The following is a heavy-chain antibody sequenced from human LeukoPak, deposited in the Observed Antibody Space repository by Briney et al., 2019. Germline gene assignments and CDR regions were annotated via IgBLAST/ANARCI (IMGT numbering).Heavy chain of an antibody. Sequence: ASVKVSCKASGYTFTSYYMHWVRQAPGQGLEWMGIINPSGGSTSYAQKFQGRVTMTRDTSTSTVYMELSSLRSEDTAVYYCAGAAPPITMVRGVTSWFDPWGQGTLVTVSS. CDR2: INPSGGST. J-gene: IGHJ5*02. CDR3: AGAAPPITMVRGVTSWFDP. D-gene: IGHD3-10*01. V-gene: IGHV1-46*01. CDR1: GYTFTSYY.